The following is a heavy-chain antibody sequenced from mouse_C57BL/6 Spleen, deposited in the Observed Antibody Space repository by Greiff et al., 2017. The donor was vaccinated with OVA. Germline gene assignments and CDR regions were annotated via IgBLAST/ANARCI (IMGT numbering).Heavy chain of an antibody. Sequence: EVQLQESGAELVRPGASVKLSCTASGFNIKDDYMHWVKQRPEQGLEWIGWIDPENGDTEYASKFQGKATITADTSSNTAYLQLSSLTSEDTAVYYCTTEGGSSGYWGQGTTLTVSS. CDR3: TTEGGSSGY. V-gene: IGHV14-4*01. J-gene: IGHJ2*01. CDR1: GFNIKDDY. CDR2: IDPENGDT. D-gene: IGHD1-1*01.